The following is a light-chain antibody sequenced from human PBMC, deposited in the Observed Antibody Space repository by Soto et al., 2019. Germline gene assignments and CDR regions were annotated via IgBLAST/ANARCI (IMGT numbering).Light chain of an antibody. CDR1: GSDIGGSDH. J-gene: IGLJ2*01. CDR2: EVS. Sequence: QSALTQPASVSGSRGQSITISCTGTGSDIGGSDHVSWYQQHPGKAPKLLIYEVSYRPSGVSNHFSASKSGNTASLTVSGLQADDEADYYCSSYTSSNTLIFGGGTKVTVL. V-gene: IGLV2-14*01. CDR3: SSYTSSNTLI.